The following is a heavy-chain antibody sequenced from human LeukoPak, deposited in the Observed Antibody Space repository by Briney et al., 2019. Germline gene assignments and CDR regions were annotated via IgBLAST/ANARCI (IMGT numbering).Heavy chain of an antibody. CDR1: GGSISSGGYY. Sequence: SQTLSLTCTVSGGSISSGGYYWSWIRQHPGKGLEWIGYIYYSGSTCYNPSLKSRVTISVDTSKTQFSLRLSSVTAADTAVYYCARDKGYYDSSGYLKAFDIWGQGTMVTVSS. V-gene: IGHV4-31*03. CDR2: IYYSGST. D-gene: IGHD3-22*01. CDR3: ARDKGYYDSSGYLKAFDI. J-gene: IGHJ3*02.